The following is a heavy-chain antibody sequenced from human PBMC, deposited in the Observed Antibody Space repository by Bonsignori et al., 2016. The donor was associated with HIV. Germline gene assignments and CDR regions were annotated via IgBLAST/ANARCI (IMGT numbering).Heavy chain of an antibody. V-gene: IGHV3-7*03. CDR3: ARDRVLWFGSDY. Sequence: WIRQPPGKGLEWVASIKQDGSEKYYVDSVKGRFTISRDNAKNSLYLQMNSLRAEDTAVYYCARDRVLWFGSDYWGQGTLVTVSS. J-gene: IGHJ4*02. CDR2: IKQDGSEK. D-gene: IGHD3-10*01.